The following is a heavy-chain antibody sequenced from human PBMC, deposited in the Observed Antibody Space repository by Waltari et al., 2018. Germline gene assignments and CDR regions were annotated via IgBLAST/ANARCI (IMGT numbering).Heavy chain of an antibody. Sequence: QVQLVESGGGVVQPGRSLRLSCAASGFSFSTYGMHWVRQAPGKGLEWVEHIWSDGNDKYDADSWPGRFTISRDNSKNTLYRQMNSLRAEDTAVYYCAKDYDSSGYYPPQSGYFDYWGQGTLVIVSS. D-gene: IGHD3-22*01. CDR3: AKDYDSSGYYPPQSGYFDY. CDR2: IWSDGNDK. V-gene: IGHV3-33*06. J-gene: IGHJ4*02. CDR1: GFSFSTYG.